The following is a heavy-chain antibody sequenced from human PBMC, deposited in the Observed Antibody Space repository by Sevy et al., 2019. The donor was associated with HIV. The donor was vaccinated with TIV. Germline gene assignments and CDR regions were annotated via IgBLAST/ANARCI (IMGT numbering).Heavy chain of an antibody. J-gene: IGHJ4*02. CDR1: GFTFSSYA. CDR3: ARDRGDGYKDFDY. V-gene: IGHV3-30-3*01. Sequence: GGYLRLSCAASGFTFSSYAMHWVRQAPGKGLEWVAVISYDGSNKYYADSVKGRFTISRDNSKNTLYLQMNSLRAEDTAVYYCARDRGDGYKDFDYWGQGTLVTVSS. CDR2: ISYDGSNK. D-gene: IGHD3-10*01.